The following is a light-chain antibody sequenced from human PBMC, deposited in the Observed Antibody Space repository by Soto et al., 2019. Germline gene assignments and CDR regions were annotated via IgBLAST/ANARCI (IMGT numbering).Light chain of an antibody. J-gene: IGKJ2*01. CDR2: GTS. V-gene: IGKV3-20*01. Sequence: EIVLTQSPGTLSLSPGGRATLSCRATQSISRTFLAWYQQKPGQAPKLLIYGTSNRATGVPDRFSGSGSGTDFILNISRLEPEDFAVYYCQQYGESLYTFRQGTKVDIK. CDR1: QSISRTF. CDR3: QQYGESLYT.